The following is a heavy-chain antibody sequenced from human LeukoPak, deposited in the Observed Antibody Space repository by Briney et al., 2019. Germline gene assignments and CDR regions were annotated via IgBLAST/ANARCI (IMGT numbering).Heavy chain of an antibody. Sequence: GGSLRLSCAASGFTFNKAWMTWVRQAPGKGLEWVGRIKSKTDGGTTDYAAPVKGRFTISRDDSKNTLYLQMNSLKTEDTAVYYCTCGVQQLVWGVGYYYYMDVWGKGTTVTVSS. CDR2: IKSKTDGGTT. CDR1: GFTFNKAW. D-gene: IGHD6-6*01. CDR3: TCGVQQLVWGVGYYYYMDV. V-gene: IGHV3-15*01. J-gene: IGHJ6*03.